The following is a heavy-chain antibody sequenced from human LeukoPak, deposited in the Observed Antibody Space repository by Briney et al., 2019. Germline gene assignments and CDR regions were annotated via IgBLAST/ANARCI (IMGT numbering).Heavy chain of an antibody. CDR1: GGAITAYY. CDR2: IYYSGIT. V-gene: IGHV4-59*08. D-gene: IGHD4-23*01. Sequence: SETLSLTCTVSGGAITAYYWSWVRQPPGKGLEWIGYIYYSGITNYNPSLTSRVTISVGTSKNHFYLKLSSVTAADTAVYYCARHGSGSVAAPKYWGQGALVTVSS. CDR3: ARHGSGSVAAPKY. J-gene: IGHJ4*02.